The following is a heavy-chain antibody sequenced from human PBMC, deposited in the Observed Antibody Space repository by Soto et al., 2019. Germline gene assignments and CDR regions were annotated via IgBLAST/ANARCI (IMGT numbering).Heavy chain of an antibody. CDR3: ARELVDFWGGYSPRAYFQH. CDR2: IWYDGSNK. CDR1: GFTFSSYG. J-gene: IGHJ1*01. D-gene: IGHD3-3*01. Sequence: QVQLVESGGGVVQPGRSLRLSCAASGFTFSSYGMHWVRQAPGKGLEWVAVIWYDGSNKYYADSVKGRFTISRDNSKNTLYLQMNSLRAEDTAVYYCARELVDFWGGYSPRAYFQHWGQGTLVTVSS. V-gene: IGHV3-33*01.